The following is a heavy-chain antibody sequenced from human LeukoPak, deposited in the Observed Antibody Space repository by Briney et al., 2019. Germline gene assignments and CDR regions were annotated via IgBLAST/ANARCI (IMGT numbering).Heavy chain of an antibody. CDR3: ARDLVVLRYFDWSGDP. D-gene: IGHD3-9*01. V-gene: IGHV3-48*03. CDR1: GFTFSSYE. J-gene: IGHJ5*02. CDR2: ISGSGSTI. Sequence: GGSLRLSCAASGFTFSSYEMNWVRQAPGKGLEWVSYISGSGSTIYYADSVKGRFTISRDNAKNSLYLQMNSLRAEDTAVYYCARDLVVLRYFDWSGDPWGQGTLVTVSS.